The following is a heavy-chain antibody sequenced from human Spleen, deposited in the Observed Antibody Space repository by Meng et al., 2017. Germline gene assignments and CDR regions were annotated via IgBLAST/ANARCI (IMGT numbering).Heavy chain of an antibody. D-gene: IGHD6-13*01. J-gene: IGHJ6*02. CDR3: AREAQMGIATYYYYGMDV. V-gene: IGHV3-48*03. CDR2: ISSSGSTI. Sequence: GGSLRLSCAASGFTFSSYEMNWVRQAPGKGLEWVSYISSSGSTIYYADSVKGRFTISRDNAKNSLYLQMNSLRAEDTAVYYCAREAQMGIATYYYYGMDVWGQGTTVTVSS. CDR1: GFTFSSYE.